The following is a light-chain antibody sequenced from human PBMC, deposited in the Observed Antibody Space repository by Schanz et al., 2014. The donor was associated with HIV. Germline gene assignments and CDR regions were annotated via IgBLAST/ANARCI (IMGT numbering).Light chain of an antibody. CDR2: DVT. J-gene: IGLJ3*02. CDR1: SSDVTVYNY. V-gene: IGLV2-8*01. CDR3: SSYAATSNVL. Sequence: QSALTQPASVSGSPGQSITISCTGTSSDVTVYNYVSWYQQYPGKAPKLLVYDVTKRPSGVPDRFSGSKSGNTASLTVSGLQADDEADYYCSSYAATSNVLFGGGTKVTVL.